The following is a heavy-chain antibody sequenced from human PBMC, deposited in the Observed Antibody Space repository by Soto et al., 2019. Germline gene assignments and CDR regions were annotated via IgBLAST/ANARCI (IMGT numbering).Heavy chain of an antibody. V-gene: IGHV3-30*03. CDR3: ARSIGLLSGSYYAMDV. Sequence: QVQLVESGGGVVQPGRSLRLSCAASGFTFSSYGMHWVRQAPGKGLEWVAVISDDGSNKYYADSVKGRFTISRDNSKNTLYLQMSRRRAEDTAAYYCARSIGLLSGSYYAMDVWGQGTTVTVSS. D-gene: IGHD3-10*01. CDR1: GFTFSSYG. J-gene: IGHJ6*02. CDR2: ISDDGSNK.